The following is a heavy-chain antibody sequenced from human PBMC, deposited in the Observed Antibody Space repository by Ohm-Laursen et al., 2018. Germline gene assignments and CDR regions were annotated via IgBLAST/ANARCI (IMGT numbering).Heavy chain of an antibody. CDR3: AAGRYSYGMYYYYGMDV. CDR1: GGSISSYY. J-gene: IGHJ6*02. Sequence: PGTLSLTCTVSGGSISSYYWSWIRQPAGKGLEWIGRIYTSGSTNYNPSLKSRVTMSVDTSKNQFSLKLSSVTAADTAVYYCAAGRYSYGMYYYYGMDVWGQGTTVTVSS. CDR2: IYTSGST. D-gene: IGHD5-18*01. V-gene: IGHV4-4*07.